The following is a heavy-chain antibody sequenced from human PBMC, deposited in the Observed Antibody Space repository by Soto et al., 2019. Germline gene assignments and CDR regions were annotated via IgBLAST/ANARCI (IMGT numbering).Heavy chain of an antibody. J-gene: IGHJ5*02. CDR2: ISAYNGNT. Sequence: ALVKVSCKASGYTFTSYGISWVRQAPGQGLEWMGWISAYNGNTNYAQKLQGRVTMTTDTSTSTAYMELRSLRSDDTAVYYCARDTPLYYDSSGPGWFDPWGQGTLVTVSS. D-gene: IGHD3-22*01. V-gene: IGHV1-18*01. CDR3: ARDTPLYYDSSGPGWFDP. CDR1: GYTFTSYG.